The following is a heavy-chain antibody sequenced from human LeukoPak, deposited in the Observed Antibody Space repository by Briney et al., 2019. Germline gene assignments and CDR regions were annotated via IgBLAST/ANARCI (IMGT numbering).Heavy chain of an antibody. V-gene: IGHV1-2*02. CDR3: ARDGREHQVDRGGYFYDY. CDR2: MHPHSDGT. J-gene: IGHJ4*02. Sequence: ASVKVSCKTSGYSFTDYYMHWVRQASGRELEWLGWMHPHSDGTNYAQKFQGRVTMTWDTSTSTVYMELRGLTFDDTGVYYCARDGREHQVDRGGYFYDYWGQGSLVTVSS. D-gene: IGHD3-10*01. CDR1: GYSFTDYY.